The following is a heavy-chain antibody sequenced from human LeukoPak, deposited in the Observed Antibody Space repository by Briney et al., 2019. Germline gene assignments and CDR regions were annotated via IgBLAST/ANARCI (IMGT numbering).Heavy chain of an antibody. Sequence: SETLSLTCTVSGGSISSGSYYWSWIRQPAGKGLEWIGRIYTSGSTNYNPSLKSRVTISVDTSKNQFSLKLSSVTAADTAVYYCAGGKAAAGYFDYWGQGTLVTASS. J-gene: IGHJ4*02. CDR2: IYTSGST. V-gene: IGHV4-61*02. CDR3: AGGKAAAGYFDY. D-gene: IGHD6-13*01. CDR1: GGSISSGSYY.